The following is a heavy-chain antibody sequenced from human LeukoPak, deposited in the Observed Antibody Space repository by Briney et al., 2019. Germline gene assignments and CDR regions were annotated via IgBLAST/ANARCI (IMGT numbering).Heavy chain of an antibody. CDR2: ISRNSTYI. V-gene: IGHV3-21*01. J-gene: IGHJ4*02. Sequence: KSGGSLRLSCVASGLPIADFAMHWVRQAPGKGLEWVASISRNSTYIHYADSVKGRFTISRDNARNSLFLQMNSLRAEDTAIYYCASDEGNYFDYWGRGTLVTVSS. CDR1: GLPIADFA. CDR3: ASDEGNYFDY.